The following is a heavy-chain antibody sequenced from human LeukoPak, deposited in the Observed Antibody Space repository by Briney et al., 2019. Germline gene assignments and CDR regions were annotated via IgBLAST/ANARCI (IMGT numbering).Heavy chain of an antibody. D-gene: IGHD3-16*01. CDR3: AKGLNDYPYGMDV. J-gene: IGHJ6*02. Sequence: PGGSLRLSCAASGFTFSSYAMSWVRQAPGKGLEWVSAISGSGGSTYYADSVKGRFTISRDNSKNTLYLQMNSLRADDTAVYYCAKGLNDYPYGMDVWGQGTTVTVSS. V-gene: IGHV3-23*01. CDR2: ISGSGGST. CDR1: GFTFSSYA.